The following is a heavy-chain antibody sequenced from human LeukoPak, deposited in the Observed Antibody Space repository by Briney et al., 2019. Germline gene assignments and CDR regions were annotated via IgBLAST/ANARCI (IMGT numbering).Heavy chain of an antibody. Sequence: GGSLRLSCEASGFTFSDYYMSWIRQAPGKGLEWISYISSGSSSIYYADSVKGRFTVSRDNGKKSLYLHMNSLRAEDTAMYYCARGESSYCSGDCYFGSWGQGTPVTVSS. CDR1: GFTFSDYY. V-gene: IGHV3-11*04. D-gene: IGHD2-21*02. CDR2: ISSGSSSI. CDR3: ARGESSYCSGDCYFGS. J-gene: IGHJ5*01.